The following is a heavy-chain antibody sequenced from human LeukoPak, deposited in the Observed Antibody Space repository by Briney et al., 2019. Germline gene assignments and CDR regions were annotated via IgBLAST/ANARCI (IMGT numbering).Heavy chain of an antibody. D-gene: IGHD5-18*01. V-gene: IGHV5-51*01. CDR3: ARLRGYNYGYEDY. CDR1: GYSFTSYW. Sequence: GESLKISFKGSGYSFTSYWIAWVRQMPGKGLEWMGIIYPGDSDTRYSPSFQGQVTISADKSISTAYLQWGSLKASDTAMYYCARLRGYNYGYEDYWGQGTLVTVSS. CDR2: IYPGDSDT. J-gene: IGHJ4*02.